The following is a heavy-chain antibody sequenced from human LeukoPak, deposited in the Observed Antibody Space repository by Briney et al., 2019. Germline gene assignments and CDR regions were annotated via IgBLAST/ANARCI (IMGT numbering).Heavy chain of an antibody. CDR1: GDTFTTYD. CDR2: MNPKRGNT. D-gene: IGHD3-3*01. Sequence: ASVKVSCNISGDTFTTYDINWVRQATGQGLEWMGWMNPKRGNTVYAQKFQGRLTLTRDISISTAYMELSSLRSEDTAVYFCARAITIFDYYMDVWGKGTTVTVSS. CDR3: ARAITIFDYYMDV. V-gene: IGHV1-8*01. J-gene: IGHJ6*03.